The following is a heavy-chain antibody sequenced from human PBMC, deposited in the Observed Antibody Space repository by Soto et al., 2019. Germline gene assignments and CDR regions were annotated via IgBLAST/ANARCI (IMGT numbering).Heavy chain of an antibody. CDR2: IHHSGST. CDR3: SRDPCSHPGD. Sequence: QVQLQESGPGLVRPSGTVSLTCAVSGVSISSDNWWSWVRQPPGKALEWIGEIHHSGSTNYNPSLTKRVTMSVVPSKDLFSLTLNYVTAADTAFYYCSRDPCSHPGDGGQGTLVSVSS. J-gene: IGHJ4*02. V-gene: IGHV4-4*02. CDR1: GVSISSDNW. D-gene: IGHD6-13*01.